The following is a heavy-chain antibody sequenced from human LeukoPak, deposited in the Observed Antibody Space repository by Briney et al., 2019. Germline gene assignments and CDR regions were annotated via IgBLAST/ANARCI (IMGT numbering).Heavy chain of an antibody. Sequence: ASVKVSCKASGGTFSSYAISWVRQAPGQGLEWMGGIIPIFGTANYAQKFQGRVTITADKSTSTAYMELSSLRSEDTAVYYCARGGWTGTTFQHWGQGTLVTVSS. CDR3: ARGGWTGTTFQH. J-gene: IGHJ1*01. CDR1: GGTFSSYA. D-gene: IGHD3/OR15-3a*01. V-gene: IGHV1-69*06. CDR2: IIPIFGTA.